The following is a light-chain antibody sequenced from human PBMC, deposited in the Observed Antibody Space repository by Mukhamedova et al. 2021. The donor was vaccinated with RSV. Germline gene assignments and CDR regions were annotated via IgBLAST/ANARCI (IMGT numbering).Light chain of an antibody. J-gene: IGKJ4*01. Sequence: LIYDASNLETGVPSRFSGSGSGTDFTFTISSLQPEDVATYYCQKYDNVGFFGGGTKVEIK. CDR3: QKYDNVGF. CDR2: DAS. V-gene: IGKV1-33*01.